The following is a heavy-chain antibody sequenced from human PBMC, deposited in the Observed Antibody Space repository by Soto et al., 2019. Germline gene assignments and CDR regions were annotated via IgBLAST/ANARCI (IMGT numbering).Heavy chain of an antibody. J-gene: IGHJ4*02. V-gene: IGHV3-23*01. CDR1: GFTFSSYV. CDR3: AKASSSSWPYYFDS. CDR2: MRGSGDST. Sequence: PGGSLRLSCAASGFTFSSYVMAWVRQPPGKGLEWVSAMRGSGDSTYYPDSVKGRFIISRDNSENTLSLQMNSLRAEDTAVYYCAKASSSSWPYYFDSWGQGTLVTVSS. D-gene: IGHD6-13*01.